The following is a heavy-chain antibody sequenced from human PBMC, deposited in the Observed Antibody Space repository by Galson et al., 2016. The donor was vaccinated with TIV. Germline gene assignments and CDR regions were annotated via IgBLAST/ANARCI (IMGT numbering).Heavy chain of an antibody. CDR3: ARPQDCGGDCYKYDR. D-gene: IGHD2-21*01. Sequence: SVKVSCKASGYSFTTYAMHWVRQAPGQGLEWMGCINAGNSNTKYSQKFQGRLIITRDTFTRTAYMELSSLTSADTAVYYCARPQDCGGDCYKYDRWGQGTLVTVSS. CDR2: INAGNSNT. CDR1: GYSFTTYA. V-gene: IGHV1-3*01. J-gene: IGHJ4*02.